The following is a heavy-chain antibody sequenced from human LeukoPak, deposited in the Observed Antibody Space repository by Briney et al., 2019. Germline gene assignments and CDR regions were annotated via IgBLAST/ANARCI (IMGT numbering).Heavy chain of an antibody. Sequence: PGGSLRLSCAASGFAFSSYAMSWVRQAPGKGLEWVSYISSSGSTIYYADSVKGRFTISRDNAKNSLYLQMNSLRAEDTAVYYCARVGQQLALDYWGQGTLVTVSS. CDR3: ARVGQQLALDY. V-gene: IGHV3-48*04. D-gene: IGHD6-13*01. CDR2: ISSSGSTI. J-gene: IGHJ4*02. CDR1: GFAFSSYA.